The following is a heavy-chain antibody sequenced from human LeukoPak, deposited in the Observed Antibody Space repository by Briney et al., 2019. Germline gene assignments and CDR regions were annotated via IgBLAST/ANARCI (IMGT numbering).Heavy chain of an antibody. CDR2: IIPIFGTA. CDR1: GGTFSSYA. V-gene: IGHV1-69*13. J-gene: IGHJ4*02. D-gene: IGHD6-13*01. CDR3: ARDFSIAAAGYYFDY. Sequence: SVKVSCKASGGTFSSYAISWVRQAPGQGLEWMGGIIPIFGTANYAQKFQGRVTITADESTSTAYMELSSLRSEDTAVYYCARDFSIAAAGYYFDYWGQGTLVTVSS.